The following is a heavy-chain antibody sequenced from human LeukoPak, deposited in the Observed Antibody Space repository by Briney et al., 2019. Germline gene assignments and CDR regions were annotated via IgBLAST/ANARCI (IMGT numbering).Heavy chain of an antibody. CDR1: GGTFSSYA. V-gene: IGHV1-69*13. Sequence: GASVKVSCKASGGTFSSYAISWVRQAPGQGLEWMGGIIPIFGTANYAQKFQGRVTITADESTSTAYMELSSLRSEDTAVYYCARDGTGQDAFDIWGQGTMVTVSS. J-gene: IGHJ3*02. D-gene: IGHD1-14*01. CDR3: ARDGTGQDAFDI. CDR2: IIPIFGTA.